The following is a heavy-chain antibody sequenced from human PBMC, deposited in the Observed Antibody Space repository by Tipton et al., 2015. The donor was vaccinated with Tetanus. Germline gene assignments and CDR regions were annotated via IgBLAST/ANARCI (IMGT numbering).Heavy chain of an antibody. V-gene: IGHV1-2*02. CDR3: ARGRGDYIYYGMDV. Sequence: QVQLVQSGAEVKKPGASVKVSCKASGYTFTGYYIYWVRQAPGQGLEWMGWIDPNSGGTVYAQKVQGRVTMTRDTSISTAYMELGSLRSDDPAVYYCARGRGDYIYYGMDVWGPGTTVTVS. D-gene: IGHD3-22*01. CDR2: IDPNSGGT. CDR1: GYTFTGYY. J-gene: IGHJ6*02.